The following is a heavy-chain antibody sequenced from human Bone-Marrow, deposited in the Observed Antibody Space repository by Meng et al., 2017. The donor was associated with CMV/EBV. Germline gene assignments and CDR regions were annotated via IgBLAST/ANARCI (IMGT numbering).Heavy chain of an antibody. CDR2: IGTAGDT. J-gene: IGHJ6*02. CDR1: GFTFSSYD. CDR3: ARDRSRYCSSTSCRYGMDV. V-gene: IGHV3-13*01. D-gene: IGHD2-2*01. Sequence: GESLKISCAASGFTFSSYDMHWVRQATGKGLEWVSAIGTAGDTYYPGSVKGRFTISRDNAKNSLYLQMNSLRAEDTAVYYCARDRSRYCSSTSCRYGMDVWGQGTTVTVSS.